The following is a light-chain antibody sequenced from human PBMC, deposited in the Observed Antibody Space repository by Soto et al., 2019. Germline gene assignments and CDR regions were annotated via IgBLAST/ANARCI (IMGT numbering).Light chain of an antibody. CDR2: ATS. J-gene: IGKJ1*01. CDR1: RSVDTD. V-gene: IGKV3-15*01. CDR3: QQYNNWPDT. Sequence: ILTTHSPATLSGSPGDIATLSFRASRSVDTDLAWYQQKPCQAPRLLVFATSARATGVPDRFSGSGSGTEFTLTISSLQSDDFAIYYCQQYNNWPDTFGQGTKVDIK.